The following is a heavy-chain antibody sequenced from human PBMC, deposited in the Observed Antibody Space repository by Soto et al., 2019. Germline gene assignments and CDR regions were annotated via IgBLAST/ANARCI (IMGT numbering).Heavy chain of an antibody. V-gene: IGHV3-49*04. CDR1: GFTFGDYA. Sequence: GGSLRLSCTASGFTFGDYAMSWVRQAPGKGLEWVGFIRSKAYGGTTEYAASVKGRFTISRDDSKSIAYLQMNSLKTEDTAVYYCTSQESGYSSSWYNSHWGQGTLVTVYS. J-gene: IGHJ4*02. CDR3: TSQESGYSSSWYNSH. CDR2: IRSKAYGGTT. D-gene: IGHD6-13*01.